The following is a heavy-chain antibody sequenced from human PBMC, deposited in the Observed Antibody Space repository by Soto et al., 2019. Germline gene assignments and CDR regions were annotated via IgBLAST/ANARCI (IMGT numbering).Heavy chain of an antibody. CDR3: ARDPDYYGSGSPLDY. J-gene: IGHJ4*02. Sequence: QVQLVQSGAEVKKPGASVKVSCKASGYTFTSYGISWVRQAPGQGLDWMGWISAYNGNTNYAQKLQGRVTMTTDTSTSTAYMELRSLRSDDTAVYYCARDPDYYGSGSPLDYWGQGTLVTVSS. CDR2: ISAYNGNT. CDR1: GYTFTSYG. D-gene: IGHD3-10*01. V-gene: IGHV1-18*04.